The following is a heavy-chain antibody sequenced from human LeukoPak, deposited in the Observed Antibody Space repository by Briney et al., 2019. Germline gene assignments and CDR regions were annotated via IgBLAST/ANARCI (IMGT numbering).Heavy chain of an antibody. CDR2: ISSSGSTI. D-gene: IGHD3-10*01. CDR1: GFTFGSYE. J-gene: IGHJ4*02. CDR3: AREHQTWFSTPYFDY. Sequence: PGGSLRLSCAASGFTFGSYEMNWVRQAPGKGLEWVSYISSSGSTIYYADSVKGRFTISRDNAKNSLYLQMNSLRAEDTAVYYCAREHQTWFSTPYFDYWGQGTLVTVSS. V-gene: IGHV3-48*03.